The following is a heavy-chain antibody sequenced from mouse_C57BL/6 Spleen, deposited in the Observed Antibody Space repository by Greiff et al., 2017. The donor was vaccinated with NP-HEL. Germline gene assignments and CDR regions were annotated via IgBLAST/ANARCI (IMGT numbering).Heavy chain of an antibody. CDR3: ARLTGTNFDY. Sequence: EVQLQQSGPELVKPGASVKIPCKASGYTFTDYNMDWVKQSHGKSLEWIGDINPNNGGTIYNQKFKGKATLTVDKSSSTAYMELRSLTSEDTAVYYCARLTGTNFDYWGQDTTLTVSS. D-gene: IGHD4-1*01. V-gene: IGHV1-18*01. CDR2: INPNNGGT. CDR1: GYTFTDYN. J-gene: IGHJ2*01.